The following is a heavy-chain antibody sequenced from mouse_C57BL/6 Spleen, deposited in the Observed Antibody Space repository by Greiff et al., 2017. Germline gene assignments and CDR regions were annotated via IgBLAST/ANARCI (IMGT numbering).Heavy chain of an antibody. CDR3: MADYDWFAY. CDR1: GYTFTDYE. Sequence: VQLQQSGAELVRPGASVTLSCTASGYTFTDYEMHWVKQTPVHGLEWIGAIDPETGGTAYNQKFKGKAILTADKSSSTAYMELRSLTSEDSTFYYCMADYDWFAYWGQGTLVTVSA. CDR2: IDPETGGT. V-gene: IGHV1-15*01. J-gene: IGHJ3*01. D-gene: IGHD2-4*01.